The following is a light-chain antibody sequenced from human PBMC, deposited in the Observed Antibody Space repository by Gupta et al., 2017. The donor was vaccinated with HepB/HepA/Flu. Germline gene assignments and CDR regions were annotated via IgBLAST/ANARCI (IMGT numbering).Light chain of an antibody. J-gene: IGLJ2*01. CDR2: EVS. CDR1: SSDVGSYNL. Sequence: QSALTQPASVSGSPGQSITISCTGTSSDVGSYNLVSWYQHHPGKAPKLMIYEVSKRPSGVSNRFSGSKSGNTASLTISGLQAEDEADYYCCSYAGRSTLVFGGGTKLTVL. CDR3: CSYAGRSTLV. V-gene: IGLV2-23*02.